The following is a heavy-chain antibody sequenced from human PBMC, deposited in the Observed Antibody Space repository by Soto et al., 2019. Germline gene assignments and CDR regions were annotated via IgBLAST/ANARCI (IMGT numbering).Heavy chain of an antibody. J-gene: IGHJ6*02. CDR3: ARVLGNDFWSGYYYYGMDV. Sequence: ASVKVSCKASGGTFSSYAISWVRQAPGQGLEWMGGIIPIFGTANYAQKFQGRVTITADESTSTAYMELSSLRSEDTAVYYCARVLGNDFWSGYYYYGMDVWGQGTTVTVSS. V-gene: IGHV1-69*13. D-gene: IGHD3-3*01. CDR1: GGTFSSYA. CDR2: IIPIFGTA.